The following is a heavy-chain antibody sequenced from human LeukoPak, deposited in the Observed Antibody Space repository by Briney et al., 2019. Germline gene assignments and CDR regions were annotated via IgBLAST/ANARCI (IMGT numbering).Heavy chain of an antibody. CDR3: ARGGYSYGYMGYSDY. J-gene: IGHJ4*02. CDR2: ISAYTGST. CDR1: GYTFNYYG. Sequence: GASVKVSCKASGYTFNYYGISWVRQAPGQGLEWVGWISAYTGSTNYAQRLQGRVTMTTDTSTSTAYMELRSLRSDDTAVYYCARGGYSYGYMGYSDYWGQGTLVTVSS. D-gene: IGHD5-18*01. V-gene: IGHV1-18*01.